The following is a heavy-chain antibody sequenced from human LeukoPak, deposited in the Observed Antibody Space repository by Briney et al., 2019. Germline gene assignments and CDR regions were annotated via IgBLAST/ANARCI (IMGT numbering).Heavy chain of an antibody. CDR3: ARGPLHGSGWHNVSKFDY. J-gene: IGHJ4*02. CDR2: INDSGDT. V-gene: IGHV4-34*01. D-gene: IGHD6-19*01. Sequence: PSETLSLTCAVYGGSFSGYSWNWIRLPPGKGLEWIGEINDSGDTNYTPSLKSRVTISVDTSKNQFSLKLTSVTAADTAFYYCARGPLHGSGWHNVSKFDYWGQGAQVSVSS. CDR1: GGSFSGYS.